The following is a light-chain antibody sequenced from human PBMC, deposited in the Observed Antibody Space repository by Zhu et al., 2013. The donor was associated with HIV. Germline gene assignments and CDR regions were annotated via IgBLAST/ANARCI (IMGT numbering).Light chain of an antibody. J-gene: IGKJ4*02. Sequence: EVVLTQSPGSLSLSPGERATLSCRASQSVNWYQQKPGQSPRLLIYGASTRATGIPDRFSGSGSGPDFTLTITRVEPDDSAVYYCQQYGSTPLFGGGTKVEIK. CDR2: GAS. V-gene: IGKV3-20*01. CDR1: QSVN. CDR3: QQYGSTPL.